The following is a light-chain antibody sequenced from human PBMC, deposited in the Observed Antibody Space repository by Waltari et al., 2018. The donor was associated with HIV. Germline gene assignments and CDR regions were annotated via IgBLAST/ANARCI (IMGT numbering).Light chain of an antibody. CDR2: EVS. CDR3: CSYAGSSTPWV. V-gene: IGLV2-23*02. J-gene: IGLJ3*02. CDR1: RSDVGSYNL. Sequence: QSALTQPASVSGSPGQSITISCTGTRSDVGSYNLVSWYQQHPGQAPKLMIYEVSKRPSGVSNRFSGSKSGNTASLTISGLQSEDEADYYCCSYAGSSTPWVFGGGTKLTVL.